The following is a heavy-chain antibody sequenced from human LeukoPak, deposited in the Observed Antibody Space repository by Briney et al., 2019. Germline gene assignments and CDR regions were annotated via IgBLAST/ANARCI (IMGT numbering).Heavy chain of an antibody. CDR2: IWYDGSNK. D-gene: IGHD6-13*01. Sequence: GGSLRLSCAASGFTFSSYGMHWVRQAPGKGLEWVAVIWYDGSNKYCADSVRGLFTISRDNSKNTLYLQMNSLRAEDTAVYYCAKGARRAAAGTNYFDYWGQGTLVTVSS. CDR3: AKGARRAAAGTNYFDY. V-gene: IGHV3-33*06. CDR1: GFTFSSYG. J-gene: IGHJ4*02.